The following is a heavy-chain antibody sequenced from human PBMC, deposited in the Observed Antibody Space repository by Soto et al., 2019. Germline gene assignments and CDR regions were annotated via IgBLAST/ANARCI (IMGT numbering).Heavy chain of an antibody. CDR2: IYYSGNT. J-gene: IGHJ4*02. Sequence: TLSLTCTVSGGSTSSDNYWSWIRQPPGKGLEWIGHIYYSGNTDYNPSLKSRLAISIDTSKNQFSLKLSSVTAADTAVYFCAREGGESSDGLYYFDSWGQGSLVTVSS. CDR1: GGSTSSDNY. V-gene: IGHV4-30-4*01. D-gene: IGHD3-16*01. CDR3: AREGGESSDGLYYFDS.